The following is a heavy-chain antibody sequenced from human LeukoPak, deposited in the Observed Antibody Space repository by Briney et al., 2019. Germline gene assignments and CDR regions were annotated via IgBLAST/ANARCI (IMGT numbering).Heavy chain of an antibody. J-gene: IGHJ4*02. V-gene: IGHV3-66*03. CDR2: IYSSGST. CDR1: GFTVSTNY. D-gene: IGHD6-6*01. Sequence: PGGSLRLSCAASGFTVSTNYMSWVRQAPGKGLEWVSVIYSSGSTYYADSVKGRFTIFRDNSKNTLYLQMNSLRAEDTAVYYGARDGGLAPYSSSTPFDYWGQGTLVTVSS. CDR3: ARDGGLAPYSSSTPFDY.